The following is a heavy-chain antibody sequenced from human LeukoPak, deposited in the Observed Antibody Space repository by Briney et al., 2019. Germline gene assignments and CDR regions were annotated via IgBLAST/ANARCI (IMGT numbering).Heavy chain of an antibody. CDR2: IYYSGST. J-gene: IGHJ4*02. CDR3: ARMVGLRLGELSFHY. V-gene: IGHV4-39*07. D-gene: IGHD3-16*02. CDR1: GGSISSSSYY. Sequence: PSETLSLTCTVSGGSISSSSYYWGWIRQPPGKGLEWIGSIYYSGSTYYNPSLKSRVTISVDTSKNQFSLKLSSVTAADTAVYYCARMVGLRLGELSFHYWGQGTLVTVSS.